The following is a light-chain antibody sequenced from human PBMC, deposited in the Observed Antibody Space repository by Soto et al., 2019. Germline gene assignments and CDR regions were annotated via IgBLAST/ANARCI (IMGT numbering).Light chain of an antibody. J-gene: IGKJ4*01. CDR2: WAS. V-gene: IGKV4-1*01. Sequence: DIVMTQSPDYLAVSLGERTTINCKSSQSVLYSPNNKNYLAWYQQKPGQPPKLLIYWASTRESGVPDRFSGSGSGTDFSLTISSLQAEDVAVYYCQQYYSIPITFGGGTRVAIK. CDR1: QSVLYSPNNKNY. CDR3: QQYYSIPIT.